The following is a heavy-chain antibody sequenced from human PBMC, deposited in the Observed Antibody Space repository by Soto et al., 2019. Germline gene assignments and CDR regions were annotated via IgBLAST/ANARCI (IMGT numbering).Heavy chain of an antibody. Sequence: SCATLVNPTQTLTLTCTFSGLSLRTSGVGVGWIRWPPGKALDSRALIYWDDDKRYSPSLTSRTTITKDTSKNQVVLTMNNMDRVDTATEYCAHSFVYDFGSWGKGTLVTVSS. J-gene: IGHJ4*02. V-gene: IGHV2-5*02. CDR3: AHSFVYDFGS. CDR2: IYWDDDK. CDR1: GLSLRTSGVG. D-gene: IGHD3-3*01.